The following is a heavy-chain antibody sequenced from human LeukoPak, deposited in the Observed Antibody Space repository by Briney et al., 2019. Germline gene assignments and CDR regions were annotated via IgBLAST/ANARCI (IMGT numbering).Heavy chain of an antibody. V-gene: IGHV3-11*01. CDR1: GFTFSDYY. CDR2: MSGSGDTI. Sequence: PGGSLRLSCAASGFTFSDYYMSWIRQAPGKGLEWLSHMSGSGDTIYHADSVRGRFTISRDNDKKTLFLQMNSLRAEDTAVYYCARDLTDFGSGIFYDHWGQGALVTVS. J-gene: IGHJ4*02. D-gene: IGHD3-10*01. CDR3: ARDLTDFGSGIFYDH.